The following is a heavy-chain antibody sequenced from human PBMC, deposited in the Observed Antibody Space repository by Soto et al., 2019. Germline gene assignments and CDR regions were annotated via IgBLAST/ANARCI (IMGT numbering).Heavy chain of an antibody. CDR2: ITSSGSYI. V-gene: IGHV3-21*01. Sequence: EAQLVESGGGLVKPGGSLRLSCAASGFTFNSYTMNWVRQAPGKGLEWVSSITSSGSYIYYADSVKGRFTISRDNSKNSLYLQMDSLRAEDTAVYYCAKEVGRSYYRMDVWGQGTTVTVSS. CDR3: AKEVGRSYYRMDV. CDR1: GFTFNSYT. J-gene: IGHJ6*02. D-gene: IGHD1-26*01.